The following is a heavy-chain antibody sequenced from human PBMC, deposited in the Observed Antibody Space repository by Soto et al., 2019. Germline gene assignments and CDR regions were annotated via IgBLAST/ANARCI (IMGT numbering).Heavy chain of an antibody. J-gene: IGHJ4*02. CDR2: ISAYNGNT. V-gene: IGHV1-18*01. CDR1: GYAFTSYG. D-gene: IGHD5-18*01. Sequence: ASVKVSCKVSGYAFTSYGISWVRQAPGQGLEWMGWISAYNGNTNYAQKLQGRVTMTTDTSTSTAYMELRSLRSDDTAVYYCASSTATRVFDYWGQGTLVTVSS. CDR3: ASSTATRVFDY.